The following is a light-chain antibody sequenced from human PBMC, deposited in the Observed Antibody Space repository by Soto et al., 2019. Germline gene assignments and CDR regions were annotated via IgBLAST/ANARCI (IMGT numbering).Light chain of an antibody. Sequence: EVVLTQSPVTLSLSPGERATLSCRASQSFRGLLAWYQQKPGQAPRLRIYDAYNRATGIPPRFSGSWSGTEFTLTISSLEPEDSAVYYCQKRHRWPITFGQGTRVEIK. J-gene: IGKJ5*01. CDR2: DAY. CDR3: QKRHRWPIT. V-gene: IGKV3-11*01. CDR1: QSFRGL.